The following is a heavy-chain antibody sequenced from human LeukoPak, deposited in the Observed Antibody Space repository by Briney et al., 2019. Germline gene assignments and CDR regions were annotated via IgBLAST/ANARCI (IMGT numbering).Heavy chain of an antibody. CDR2: ISGSGGST. CDR3: AKDADRTGEGLFDY. CDR1: EFTSSSYA. J-gene: IGHJ4*02. D-gene: IGHD3-10*01. Sequence: PAWALRLSCAAAEFTSSSYAMSCVRQPPGERLEGFSAISGSGGSTYYADSVKGRFTISRDTSKNTLYLQMNSLTAADTAVYYCAKDADRTGEGLFDYWGQGTLVTVSS. V-gene: IGHV3-23*01.